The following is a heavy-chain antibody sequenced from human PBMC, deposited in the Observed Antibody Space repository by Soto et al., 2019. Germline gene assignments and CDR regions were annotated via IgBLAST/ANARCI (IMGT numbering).Heavy chain of an antibody. CDR3: ARLVDCSGGSCYPDAFDI. D-gene: IGHD2-15*01. CDR2: MNPNSGNT. V-gene: IGHV1-8*01. CDR1: GGTFTSYD. J-gene: IGHJ3*02. Sequence: GASVKVSCKASGGTFTSYDINWVRQATGQGLEWMGWMNPNSGNTGYAQKFQGRVTMTRNTSISTAYMELSSLRSEDTAVYYCARLVDCSGGSCYPDAFDIWGQGTMVTVSS.